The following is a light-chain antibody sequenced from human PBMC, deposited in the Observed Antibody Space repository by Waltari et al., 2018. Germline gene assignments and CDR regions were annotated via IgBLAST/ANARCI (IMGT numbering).Light chain of an antibody. V-gene: IGKV1-13*02. CDR2: RAS. CDR3: QQYNIYWT. CDR1: QELSSA. Sequence: IQLTQSPSSLSASIRDRVNITCRASQELSSALTLYQQKPGKAPKLLIFRASSLESGVPSRFSGSGSGTDFTLTISSLQPEDFATYYCQQYNIYWTFGQGTKVEIK. J-gene: IGKJ1*01.